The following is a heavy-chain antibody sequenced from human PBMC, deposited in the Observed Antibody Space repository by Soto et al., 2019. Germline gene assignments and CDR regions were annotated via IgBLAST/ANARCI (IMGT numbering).Heavy chain of an antibody. D-gene: IGHD3-3*01. CDR1: VFIFSRYD. CDR3: ARVFLSGTSQDWYFDL. CDR2: ITTSGET. V-gene: IGHV3-13*01. J-gene: IGHJ2*01. Sequence: VGSLRLSCAASVFIFSRYDMHCVRQPTGKGLEWVSAITTSGETHYPDSVKGRFTISREHAKSSLALQMNNLSGEDTAVYFCARVFLSGTSQDWYFDLLGRGTLVNVSS.